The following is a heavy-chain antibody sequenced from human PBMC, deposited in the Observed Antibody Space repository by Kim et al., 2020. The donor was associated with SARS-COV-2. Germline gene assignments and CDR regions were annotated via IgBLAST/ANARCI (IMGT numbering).Heavy chain of an antibody. J-gene: IGHJ3*02. V-gene: IGHV3-23*01. Sequence: GGSLRLSCAPSGFTLNTYGMTWVRQAPGKGLEWVSGISASGANRYYADSVRGRFTVSKDTSKNTLFLDMNSLRADDTAIYYCARDLSWDDDAFDIWAKGQWSPSLQ. CDR1: GFTLNTYG. CDR2: ISASGANR. D-gene: IGHD1-1*01. CDR3: ARDLSWDDDAFDI.